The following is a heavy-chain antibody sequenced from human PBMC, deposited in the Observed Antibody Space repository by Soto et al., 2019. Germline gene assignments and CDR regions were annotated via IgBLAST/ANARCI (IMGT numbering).Heavy chain of an antibody. V-gene: IGHV4-39*01. CDR3: ARPDFWSGYYEDYYYYMDV. CDR1: GGSISSSSYY. CDR2: IYYSGST. Sequence: SSETLSLTCTVSGGSISSSSYYWGWIRQPPGKGLEWIGSIYYSGSTYYNPSLKSRVTISVDTSKNQFSLKLSSVTAADTAVYYCARPDFWSGYYEDYYYYMDVWGKGTTVTVSS. D-gene: IGHD3-3*01. J-gene: IGHJ6*03.